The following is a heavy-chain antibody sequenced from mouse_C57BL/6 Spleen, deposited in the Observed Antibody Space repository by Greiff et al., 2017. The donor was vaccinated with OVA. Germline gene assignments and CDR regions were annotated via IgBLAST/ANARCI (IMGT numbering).Heavy chain of an antibody. CDR3: ARYYSNYKGHYAMDY. J-gene: IGHJ4*01. CDR2: IHPNSGST. D-gene: IGHD2-5*01. CDR1: GYTFTSYW. V-gene: IGHV1-64*01. Sequence: QVQLKQPGAELVKPGASVKLSCKASGYTFTSYWMHWVKQRPGQGLEWIGMIHPNSGSTNYNEKFKSKATLTVDKSSSTAYMQLSSLTSEDSAVYYCARYYSNYKGHYAMDYWGQGTSVTVSS.